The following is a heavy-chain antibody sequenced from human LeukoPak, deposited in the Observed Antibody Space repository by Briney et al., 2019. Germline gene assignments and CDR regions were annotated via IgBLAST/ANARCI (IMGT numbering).Heavy chain of an antibody. J-gene: IGHJ4*02. D-gene: IGHD1-26*01. CDR2: ISSSSYI. V-gene: IGHV3-21*01. Sequence: GRSLRLSCAASGFTFSSYSMNWVRQAPGKGLEWVSSISSSSYIYYADSVKGRFTISRDNAKNSLYLQMNSLRAEDTAVYYCARGGSGSYFYWGQGTLVTVSS. CDR3: ARGGSGSYFY. CDR1: GFTFSSYS.